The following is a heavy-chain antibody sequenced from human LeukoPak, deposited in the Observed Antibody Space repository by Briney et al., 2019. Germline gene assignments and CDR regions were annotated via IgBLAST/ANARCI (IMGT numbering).Heavy chain of an antibody. CDR3: ARAVTMIVVVPGY. CDR1: GNTFTGYH. CDR2: INPNSGAT. V-gene: IGHV1-2*02. Sequence: ASVKVSCKASGNTFTGYHMHWMRQAPGQGLEWMGWINPNSGATNYAQQFQGRVTMTRDTSTSTVYMELSSLRSEDTAVYYCARAVTMIVVVPGYWGQGTLVTVSS. J-gene: IGHJ4*02. D-gene: IGHD3-22*01.